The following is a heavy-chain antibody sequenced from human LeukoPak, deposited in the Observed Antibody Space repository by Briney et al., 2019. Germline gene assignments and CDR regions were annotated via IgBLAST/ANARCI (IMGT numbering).Heavy chain of an antibody. Sequence: GESLKISCKGSGYSFTYYWIGWVRQMPGKGLEWMGIIYPGDSDTRYRPPFQGQVTISVDKSISTAYLQWNSLKASDTAMYYCARQDGNSKYYFGYWGQGTLVTVSS. CDR2: IYPGDSDT. CDR1: GYSFTYYW. D-gene: IGHD1-1*01. CDR3: ARQDGNSKYYFGY. V-gene: IGHV5-51*01. J-gene: IGHJ4*02.